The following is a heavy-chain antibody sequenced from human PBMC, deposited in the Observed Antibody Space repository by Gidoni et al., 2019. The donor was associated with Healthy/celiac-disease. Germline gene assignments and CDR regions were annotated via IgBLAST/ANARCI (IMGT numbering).Heavy chain of an antibody. CDR3: ARARGGAKGVDY. D-gene: IGHD1-26*01. CDR2: IKSSNSYK. J-gene: IGHJ4*02. V-gene: IGHV3-11*05. CDR1: GFTFSDYY. Sequence: QVQLVESGGGLVKPGGSLRLSCAASGFTFSDYYMSWIRQAPGKGREWGSYIKSSNSYKNSAAPVKGLFTHSRNNAQNSLFLQINRLRAEDPAVYYCARARGGAKGVDYLGQGTLVTVSS.